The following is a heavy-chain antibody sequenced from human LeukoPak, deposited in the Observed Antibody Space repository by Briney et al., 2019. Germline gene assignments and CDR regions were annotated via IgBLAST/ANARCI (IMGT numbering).Heavy chain of an antibody. V-gene: IGHV4-59*08. CDR2: IHYTGTT. CDR3: ARLSPYEIFGVGTRYHPLDV. Sequence: SETLSLTCTLSGGSISSYYWSWIRQPPGKGLEYIGYIHYTGTTNYNPSVKSRATISVDPSKNQFSLKLTSVTAGDAAVYYCARLSPYEIFGVGTRYHPLDVWGKGTTVTVSS. J-gene: IGHJ6*04. CDR1: GGSISSYY. D-gene: IGHD3-3*01.